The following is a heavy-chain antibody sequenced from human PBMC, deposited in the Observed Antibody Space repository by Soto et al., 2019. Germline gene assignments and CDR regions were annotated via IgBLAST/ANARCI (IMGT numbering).Heavy chain of an antibody. Sequence: GGSLRLSCAASGFTFSSYEMNWVRQAPGKGLEWVSYISSSGSTIYYADSVKGRFTISRDNAKNSLYLQMNSLRAEDTAVYYCARDGKKLVAGNYYYYGMDVWGQGTTVTVSS. CDR1: GFTFSSYE. D-gene: IGHD6-19*01. J-gene: IGHJ6*02. CDR2: ISSSGSTI. CDR3: ARDGKKLVAGNYYYYGMDV. V-gene: IGHV3-48*03.